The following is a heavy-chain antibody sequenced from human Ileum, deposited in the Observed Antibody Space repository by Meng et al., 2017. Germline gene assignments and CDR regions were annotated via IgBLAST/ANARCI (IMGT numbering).Heavy chain of an antibody. V-gene: IGHV4-34*01. Sequence: QLQLLQWGAGMLKPSETLSLTCAVYGDSFTDYYWNWIRQPPGKGLEWIGEIHYSGSTNYNPSLESRVTISEDTSKKQFSLRLSSVTAADTAVYYCARRIDGGSYLWWGQGTLVTVSS. CDR2: IHYSGST. J-gene: IGHJ4*02. CDR3: ARRIDGGSYLW. D-gene: IGHD1-26*01. CDR1: GDSFTDYY.